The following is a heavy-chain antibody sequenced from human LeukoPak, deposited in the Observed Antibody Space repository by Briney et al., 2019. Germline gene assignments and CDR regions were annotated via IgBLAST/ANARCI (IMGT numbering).Heavy chain of an antibody. CDR2: INPSGGST. J-gene: IGHJ4*02. CDR1: GYTFTSYY. CDR3: ARRSRWRYGFDY. Sequence: ASVKVSCRASGYTFTSYYMHWVRQAPGQGLEWMGIINPSGGSTSYAQKFQGRVTMTRDTSTSTVYMELSSLRSEDTAVYYCARRSRWRYGFDYWGQGTLVTVSS. D-gene: IGHD3-10*01. V-gene: IGHV1-46*01.